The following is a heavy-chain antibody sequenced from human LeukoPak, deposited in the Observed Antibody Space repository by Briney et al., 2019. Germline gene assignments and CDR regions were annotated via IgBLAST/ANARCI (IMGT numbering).Heavy chain of an antibody. CDR1: GYTFTGYY. CDR3: ARGSDGLGELSPFDY. D-gene: IGHD3-16*02. V-gene: IGHV1-2*02. CDR2: INPNGGGT. Sequence: ASVKVSCKASGYTFTGYYMHWVRQAPGQGLEWMGWINPNGGGTNYAQKFQGRVTMTRDTSISTAYMELSRLRSDDTAVYYCARGSDGLGELSPFDYWGQGTLVTVSS. J-gene: IGHJ4*02.